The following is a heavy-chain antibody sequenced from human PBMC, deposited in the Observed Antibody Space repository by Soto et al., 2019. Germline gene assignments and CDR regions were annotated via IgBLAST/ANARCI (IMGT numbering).Heavy chain of an antibody. CDR2: IYYSGST. Sequence: SETLSLTCTVSGGSISSYYWSWIRQPPGKGLEWIGYIYYSGSTSYNPSLKSRVTISVDTSKNQSSLKLSSVTAADTAVYYCAREKWELRGYYFDYWGQGTLVTVSS. D-gene: IGHD1-26*01. CDR1: GGSISSYY. J-gene: IGHJ4*02. CDR3: AREKWELRGYYFDY. V-gene: IGHV4-59*01.